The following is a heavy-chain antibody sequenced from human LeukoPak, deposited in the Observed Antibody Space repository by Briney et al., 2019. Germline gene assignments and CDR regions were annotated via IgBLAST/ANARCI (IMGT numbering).Heavy chain of an antibody. CDR3: ARDHCSGGSCSPYYYYGMDV. D-gene: IGHD2-15*01. J-gene: IGHJ6*02. Sequence: SETLSLTCTVSGGSISSGGYYWSWIRQPPGKGLEWIGYIYHSGSTYYNPSLKSRVTISVDTSKNQFSLKLNSVTAADTAVYYCARDHCSGGSCSPYYYYGMDVWGQGTTVTVSS. CDR1: GGSISSGGYY. V-gene: IGHV4-30-2*01. CDR2: IYHSGST.